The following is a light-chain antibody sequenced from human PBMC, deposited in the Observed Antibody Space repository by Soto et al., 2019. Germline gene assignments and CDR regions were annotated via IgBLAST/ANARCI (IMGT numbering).Light chain of an antibody. J-gene: IGKJ1*01. Sequence: DIQMTQSPSTLSGSVVHRVTITCRASQTISSWLAWYQQKPGKATKLLIYAASSLQSGVPSRFSGSGSGTDFTLTISSLQPEDFASYYCQQSYNTPPWTFGQGTKVDIK. CDR3: QQSYNTPPWT. CDR2: AAS. V-gene: IGKV1-39*01. CDR1: QTISSW.